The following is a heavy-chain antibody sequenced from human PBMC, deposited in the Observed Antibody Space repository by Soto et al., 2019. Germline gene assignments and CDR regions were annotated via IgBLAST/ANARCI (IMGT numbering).Heavy chain of an antibody. D-gene: IGHD4-17*01. J-gene: IGHJ4*02. V-gene: IGHV4-59*01. CDR3: ARSFTTVTPFDY. CDR1: GASMSSYY. Sequence: SETLSLTCNVSGASMSSYYWSWVRQPPGKGLEWIGYIFHSGSTNYNPSLKSRVAISVDTSKNQFSLKLSSVTAADTAVYYCARSFTTVTPFDYWGQGTLVTVSS. CDR2: IFHSGST.